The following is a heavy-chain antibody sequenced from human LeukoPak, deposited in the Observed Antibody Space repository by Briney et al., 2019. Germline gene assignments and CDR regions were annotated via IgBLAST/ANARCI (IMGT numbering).Heavy chain of an antibody. Sequence: PSETLSLTCTVSGGSISSFYWSWIRQPPGKGLEWIGYIYYSGSTYYNPSLKSRVTISVDTSKNQFSLKLSSVTAADTAVYYCARERDYGGNSGGFDYWGQGTLVTVSS. CDR1: GGSISSFY. D-gene: IGHD4-23*01. CDR3: ARERDYGGNSGGFDY. J-gene: IGHJ4*02. V-gene: IGHV4-59*12. CDR2: IYYSGST.